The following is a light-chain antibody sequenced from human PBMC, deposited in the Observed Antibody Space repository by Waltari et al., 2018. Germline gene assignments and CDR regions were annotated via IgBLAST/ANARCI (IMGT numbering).Light chain of an antibody. Sequence: QSVLTQPPSVSGTPGPRVTISCSGSASNIGNNLVNWYQQFPGKAPKLLIYRSDRRPSGAPDRFSGSKSGTAASLAISGLQSEDEADYYCAAWDDSLNGRWVFGGGTKVTVL. V-gene: IGLV1-44*01. CDR3: AAWDDSLNGRWV. J-gene: IGLJ3*02. CDR2: RSD. CDR1: ASNIGNNL.